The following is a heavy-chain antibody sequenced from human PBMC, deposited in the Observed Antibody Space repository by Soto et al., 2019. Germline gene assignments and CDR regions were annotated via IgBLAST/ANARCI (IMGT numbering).Heavy chain of an antibody. J-gene: IGHJ3*02. CDR1: GITVTNAW. V-gene: IGHV3-15*01. CDR2: IRSKADGGTT. CDR3: TTHRPGTNVFDN. Sequence: EVLLVESWGDLVEPGGSLRLSCAASGITVTNAWMNSVRQAPGKGLEYIGRIRSKADGGTTEYAAPVEGRFTISRDDSKNTLYLQMGGLKTEDTAVYYCTTHRPGTNVFDNWGQGTLVTVSS. D-gene: IGHD6-13*01.